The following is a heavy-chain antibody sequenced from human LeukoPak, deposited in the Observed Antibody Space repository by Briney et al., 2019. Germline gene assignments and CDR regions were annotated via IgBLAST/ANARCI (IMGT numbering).Heavy chain of an antibody. Sequence: PGGSLRLSCATSGFTFSNYAMRWVRQAPGKGLEWVSSIDGSGNNEHYRDSVKGRFTVSRDNSKNTLYLQMNSLRAEDTAVYYCAKSRGRLRAYYMDVWGKGTTVTVSS. D-gene: IGHD3-10*01. CDR1: GFTFSNYA. V-gene: IGHV3-23*05. CDR3: AKSRGRLRAYYMDV. J-gene: IGHJ6*03. CDR2: IDGSGNNE.